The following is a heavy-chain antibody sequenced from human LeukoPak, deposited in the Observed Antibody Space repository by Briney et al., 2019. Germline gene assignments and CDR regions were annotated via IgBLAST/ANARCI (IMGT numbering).Heavy chain of an antibody. CDR1: GGSISSYY. J-gene: IGHJ5*02. CDR2: IYYSGST. D-gene: IGHD6-25*01. CDR3: ARAPHSSGGTHFEP. Sequence: PSETLSLTCTASGGSISSYYWSWIRQPPGKGLEWIAYIYYSGSTNYNPSLKSRVTLSLDTSKNQFSLKLSSVTAADTAVYYCARAPHSSGGTHFEPWGQGTLVTVSS. V-gene: IGHV4-59*01.